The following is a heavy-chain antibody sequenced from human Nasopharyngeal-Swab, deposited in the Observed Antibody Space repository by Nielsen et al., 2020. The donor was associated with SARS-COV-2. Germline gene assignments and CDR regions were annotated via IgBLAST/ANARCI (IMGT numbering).Heavy chain of an antibody. CDR3: AREGASTIFGVAIINAFDI. Sequence: SETLSLTCTVSGGSISSYYWSWIRQPPGKGLEWIGYIYYSGSTNYNPSLKSRVTISVDTSKNQFSLKLSSVTAADTAVYYCAREGASTIFGVAIINAFDIWGQGTMVTVSS. CDR2: IYYSGST. V-gene: IGHV4-59*01. D-gene: IGHD3-3*01. J-gene: IGHJ3*02. CDR1: GGSISSYY.